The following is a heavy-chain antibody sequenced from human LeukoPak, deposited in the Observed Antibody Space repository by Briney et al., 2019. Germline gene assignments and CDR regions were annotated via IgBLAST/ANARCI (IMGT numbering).Heavy chain of an antibody. CDR1: GYTFTGYY. D-gene: IGHD3-16*02. Sequence: GASVKVSCKASGYTFTGYYMHWVRQAPGQGLEWMGWINPNSGGTNYAQKFQGRVTMTRDTSISTAYMEPSRLRSDDTAVYYCARAQSRLGELSTYDYWGQGTLVTVSS. CDR2: INPNSGGT. V-gene: IGHV1-2*02. CDR3: ARAQSRLGELSTYDY. J-gene: IGHJ4*02.